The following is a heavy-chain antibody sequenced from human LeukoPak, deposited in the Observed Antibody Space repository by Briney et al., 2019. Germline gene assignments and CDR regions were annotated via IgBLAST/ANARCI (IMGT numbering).Heavy chain of an antibody. D-gene: IGHD3-22*01. CDR3: ARGSSGYYYG. Sequence: GRSLRLSCAASGFTFDDYAMHWVRQAPGKGLEWVSGISWNSGSIGYADSVKGRFTISRDNAKNSLYLQMNSLRAADTAVYYCARGSSGYYYGWGQGTLVTVSS. J-gene: IGHJ4*02. V-gene: IGHV3-9*01. CDR2: ISWNSGSI. CDR1: GFTFDDYA.